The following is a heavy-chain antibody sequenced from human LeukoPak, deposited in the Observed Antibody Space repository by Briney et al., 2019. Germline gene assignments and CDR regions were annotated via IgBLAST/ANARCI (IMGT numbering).Heavy chain of an antibody. CDR2: IYSGGST. D-gene: IGHD1-26*01. CDR1: GFTVSSNY. CDR3: ARDSVVGATSYYYYGMDV. V-gene: IGHV3-53*01. J-gene: IGHJ6*02. Sequence: PGGSLRLSCAASGFTVSSNYMSWVRQAPGKGLEWVSVIYSGGSTYYADSVRGRFTISRDNSKNTLYLQMNSLRAEDTAVYYCARDSVVGATSYYYYGMDVWGQGTTVTVSS.